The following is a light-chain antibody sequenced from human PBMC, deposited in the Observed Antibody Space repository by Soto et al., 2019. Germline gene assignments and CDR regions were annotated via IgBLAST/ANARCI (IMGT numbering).Light chain of an antibody. V-gene: IGLV2-14*01. Sequence: QSVLTQPASVSGSPGQSITISCTGANRDIGDWNYVSWYQQSPGKAPKLIIYEVNYRPSGVSYRFSGSKSGNTASLTISGLQAEDEADYYCSSFSSDTTLFVFGGGTKVTVL. CDR3: SSFSSDTTLFV. J-gene: IGLJ1*01. CDR2: EVN. CDR1: NRDIGDWNY.